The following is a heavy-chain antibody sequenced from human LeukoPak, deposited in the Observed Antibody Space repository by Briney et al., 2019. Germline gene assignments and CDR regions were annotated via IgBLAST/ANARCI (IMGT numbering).Heavy chain of an antibody. CDR3: ARNFDMKGFDP. V-gene: IGHV1-2*02. CDR1: GYTFTGYY. D-gene: IGHD3-9*01. CDR2: IDSDSGFT. Sequence: ASVKVSCKASGYTFTGYYMNWVRQAPGQGLEWMGWIDSDSGFTKYAQKFQGRVTMTRDTSITTVYMDLTRLTSDDTAVYYCARNFDMKGFDPWGQGTLVTVSS. J-gene: IGHJ5*02.